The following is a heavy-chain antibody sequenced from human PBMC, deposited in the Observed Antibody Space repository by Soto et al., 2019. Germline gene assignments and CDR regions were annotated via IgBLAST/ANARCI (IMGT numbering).Heavy chain of an antibody. CDR2: ISSSSSYI. D-gene: IGHD3-10*01. CDR1: GFTFSSYS. Sequence: GGSLRLSCAASGFTFSSYSMNWVRQAPGKGLEWVSSISSSSSYIYYADSVKGRFTISRDNAKNSLYLQMNSLRAEDTAVYYCARPLQTMVPTDAFDIWGQGTMVTVSS. J-gene: IGHJ3*02. CDR3: ARPLQTMVPTDAFDI. V-gene: IGHV3-21*01.